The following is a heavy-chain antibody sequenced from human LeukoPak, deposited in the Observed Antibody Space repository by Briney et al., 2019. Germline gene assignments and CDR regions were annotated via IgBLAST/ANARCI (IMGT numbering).Heavy chain of an antibody. D-gene: IGHD5-24*01. CDR2: ISGSGGST. Sequence: GGALRISCAASGFTFNSYSMGWGRPAPGEGLGWVSAISGSGGSTYYADSVKGRFIISRDNSKNTVYLQMNSLSAEDAAVYYCVKDDGWVQYANWGQGTLVTVSS. V-gene: IGHV3-23*01. J-gene: IGHJ4*02. CDR1: GFTFNSYS. CDR3: VKDDGWVQYAN.